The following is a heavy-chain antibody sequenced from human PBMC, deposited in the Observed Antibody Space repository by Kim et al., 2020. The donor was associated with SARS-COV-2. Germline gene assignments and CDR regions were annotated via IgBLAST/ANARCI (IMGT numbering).Heavy chain of an antibody. V-gene: IGHV1-69*01. Sequence: YDQTFQGRVTITADESTSTAYMELSSLRSEDTAVYYCATHLLEVYYFDYWGQGTLVTVSS. CDR3: ATHLLEVYYFDY. J-gene: IGHJ4*02. D-gene: IGHD2-8*02.